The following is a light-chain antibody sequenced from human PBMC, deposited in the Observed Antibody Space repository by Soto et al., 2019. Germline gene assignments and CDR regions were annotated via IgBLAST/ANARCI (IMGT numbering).Light chain of an antibody. CDR3: QQYGSSGT. V-gene: IGKV3-20*01. CDR2: GAS. CDR1: QRVSNNY. Sequence: EIVLTQSPGTLSLSPGERATLSCRASQRVSNNYLAWYQQQPGQAPRLLIYGASNRATGIPDRFSGSGSGTDFTLTISRLEPEDFAVYYCQQYGSSGTFGQGTKVDIK. J-gene: IGKJ1*01.